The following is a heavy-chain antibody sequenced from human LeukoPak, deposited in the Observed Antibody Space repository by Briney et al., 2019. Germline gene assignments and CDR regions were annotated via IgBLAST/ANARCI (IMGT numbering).Heavy chain of an antibody. V-gene: IGHV1-46*02. Sequence: ASVKVSCKASGYTFNNYDVNWVRQAPGQGLEWMGIINPSGGSTSYAQKFQGRVTMTRDTSTSTVYMELSSLRSEDTAVYYCARGGDYGSGLLAFDYWGQGTLVTVSS. CDR3: ARGGDYGSGLLAFDY. J-gene: IGHJ4*02. CDR1: GYTFNNYD. D-gene: IGHD3-10*01. CDR2: INPSGGST.